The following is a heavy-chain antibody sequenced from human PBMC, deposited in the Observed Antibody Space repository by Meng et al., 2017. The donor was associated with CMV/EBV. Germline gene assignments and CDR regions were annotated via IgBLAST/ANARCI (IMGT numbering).Heavy chain of an antibody. D-gene: IGHD6-6*01. Sequence: ASVKVSCKASGYTFTGYYMHWVRQAPGQGLEWMGWINPNSGGTNYAQKFQGRVTMTRDTSISTAYMELSRLRSDDTAVYYCARDRGSSSVFDYWGQGTLVTVSS. CDR2: INPNSGGT. CDR1: GYTFTGYY. V-gene: IGHV1-2*02. J-gene: IGHJ4*02. CDR3: ARDRGSSSVFDY.